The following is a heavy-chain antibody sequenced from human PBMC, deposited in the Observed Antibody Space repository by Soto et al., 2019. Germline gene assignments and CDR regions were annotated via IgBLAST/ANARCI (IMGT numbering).Heavy chain of an antibody. Sequence: GGSLRLSCAASGFTFSSYGMHWVRQAPGKGLEWVAVISYDGSNKYYADSVKGRFTISRDNSKNTLYLQMNSLRAEDTAVYYCAKDSSSCSGGSCYSEGSYDYWGQGTLVTVSS. D-gene: IGHD2-15*01. J-gene: IGHJ4*02. CDR1: GFTFSSYG. CDR2: ISYDGSNK. CDR3: AKDSSSCSGGSCYSEGSYDY. V-gene: IGHV3-30*18.